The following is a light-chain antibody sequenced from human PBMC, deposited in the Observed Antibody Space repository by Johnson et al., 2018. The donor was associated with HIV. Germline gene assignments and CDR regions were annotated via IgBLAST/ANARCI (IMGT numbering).Light chain of an antibody. CDR3: GTWDSSLNVYV. V-gene: IGLV1-51*01. CDR2: DNN. J-gene: IGLJ1*01. CDR1: SSNIGNNY. Sequence: QSVLTQPPSLSAAPGQKVTISCSGSSSNIGNNYVSWYQQLPGTAPKLLIYDNNKRPSGIPDRFSGSKSGTSATLGITGLQTGDEADYYCGTWDSSLNVYVLGTATKVTVL.